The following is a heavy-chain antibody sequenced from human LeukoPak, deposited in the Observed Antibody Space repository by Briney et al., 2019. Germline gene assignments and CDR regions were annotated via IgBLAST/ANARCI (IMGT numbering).Heavy chain of an antibody. CDR3: ARDRGVIVPTATDFDY. J-gene: IGHJ4*02. Sequence: ASVKVSCKASGYTFINYGISWVRQAPGQGLEWMGWISVYNGNTNYAQNLQGRVTMTTDTSTSTAYMELRGLRSDDTAMYYCARDRGVIVPTATDFDYWGQGTLVTVSS. V-gene: IGHV1-18*01. CDR2: ISVYNGNT. CDR1: GYTFINYG. D-gene: IGHD2-2*01.